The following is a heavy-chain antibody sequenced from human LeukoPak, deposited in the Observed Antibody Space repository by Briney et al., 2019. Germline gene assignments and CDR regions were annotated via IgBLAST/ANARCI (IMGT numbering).Heavy chain of an antibody. CDR2: ISYDGSNK. J-gene: IGHJ3*02. CDR3: ARGGDSSSIDAFDI. Sequence: PGRSLRLSCAASGFTFSSYAMHWVRQAPGKGLEWVAVISYDGSNKYYADSVKGRFTISRDNSKNTLYLQMNSLRAEGTAVYYCARGGDSSSIDAFDIWGQGTMVTVSS. V-gene: IGHV3-30-3*01. CDR1: GFTFSSYA. D-gene: IGHD6-13*01.